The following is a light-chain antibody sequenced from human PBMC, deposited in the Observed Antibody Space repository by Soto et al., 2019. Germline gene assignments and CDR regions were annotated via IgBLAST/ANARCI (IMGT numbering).Light chain of an antibody. J-gene: IGLJ2*01. CDR3: ATWDGSLPAEV. CDR2: DNN. V-gene: IGLV1-51*01. Sequence: QSVFTQPPSVSAAPGQKVTISCSGSSSNIGHNYVSWYQQLPGTAPKLLIYDNNKRPSGIPDRFSGSKSGTSGTLDITGLQTGDEADYYCATWDGSLPAEVFGGGTKLTVL. CDR1: SSNIGHNY.